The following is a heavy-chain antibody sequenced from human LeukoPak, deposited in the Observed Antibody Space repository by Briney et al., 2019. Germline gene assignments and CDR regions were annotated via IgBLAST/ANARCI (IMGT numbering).Heavy chain of an antibody. J-gene: IGHJ4*02. D-gene: IGHD6-19*01. V-gene: IGHV3-23*01. CDR2: ISGSGGST. CDR3: AKLRYGSGWYNY. CDR1: GFTLSSYA. Sequence: GGSLRLSCAASGFTLSSYAMSWVRQAPGKGLEWVSAISGSGGSTYYADSVKGRFTISRDNSKNTLYLQMNSLRAEDTAVYYCAKLRYGSGWYNYWGQGTLVTVSS.